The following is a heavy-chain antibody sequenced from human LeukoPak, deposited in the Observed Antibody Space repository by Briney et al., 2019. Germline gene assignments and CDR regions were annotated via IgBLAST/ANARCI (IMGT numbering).Heavy chain of an antibody. J-gene: IGHJ5*02. CDR3: ARHDSYSSSFPYNWFDP. CDR2: IIPIFGTA. D-gene: IGHD6-13*01. V-gene: IGHV1-69*06. Sequence: SVKVSCKASGGTFSSYAISWVRQAPGQGLECMGGIIPIFGTANYAQKFQGRVTITADKSTSTAYMELSSLRSEDTAVYFCARHDSYSSSFPYNWFDPWGQGTLVTVSS. CDR1: GGTFSSYA.